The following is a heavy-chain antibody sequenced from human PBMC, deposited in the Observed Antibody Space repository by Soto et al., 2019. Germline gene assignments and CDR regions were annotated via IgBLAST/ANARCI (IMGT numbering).Heavy chain of an antibody. J-gene: IGHJ6*02. V-gene: IGHV1-69*13. Sequence: ASVKVSCKASGGTFDNYAVSWVRQAPGQGLEWMGGIIPMFETVNYAQRFHGRLTIAADESTSTAYMELTSLTSADTAIYFCARGLRTGNYGMDVWGQGTTVTVSS. CDR3: ARGLRTGNYGMDV. CDR1: GGTFDNYA. CDR2: IIPMFETV. D-gene: IGHD2-15*01.